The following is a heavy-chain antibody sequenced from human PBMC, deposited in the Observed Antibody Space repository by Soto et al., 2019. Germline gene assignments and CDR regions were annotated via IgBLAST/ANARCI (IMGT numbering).Heavy chain of an antibody. CDR1: GGSFSGYY. Sequence: PSETLSLTCAVYGGSFSGYYWSWIRQPPGKGLEWIGEINHSGSTNYNPSLKSRVTISVDTSKNQFSLKLSSVTAADTAVYYCASKVISSSSPYYFDCWGQGTLVTVSS. V-gene: IGHV4-34*01. CDR3: ASKVISSSSPYYFDC. J-gene: IGHJ4*02. D-gene: IGHD6-6*01. CDR2: INHSGST.